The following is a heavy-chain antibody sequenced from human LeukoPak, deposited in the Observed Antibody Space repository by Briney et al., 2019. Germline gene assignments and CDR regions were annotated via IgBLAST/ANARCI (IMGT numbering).Heavy chain of an antibody. CDR1: GYSFTSYW. J-gene: IGHJ4*02. V-gene: IGHV5-51*01. D-gene: IGHD2-21*02. Sequence: GESLKISCKGSGYSFTSYWIGWVRQMPGEGLEWMGIIYLGDSDTRHSPSFQGQVTISADKSINTVYLQWSSLKASDTAMYYCARHSRGAGDGFDYWGQGTLVTVSS. CDR3: ARHSRGAGDGFDY. CDR2: IYLGDSDT.